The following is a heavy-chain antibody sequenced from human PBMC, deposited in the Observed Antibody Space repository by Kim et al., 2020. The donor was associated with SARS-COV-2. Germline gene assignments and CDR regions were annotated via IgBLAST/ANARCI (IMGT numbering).Heavy chain of an antibody. V-gene: IGHV1-46*01. CDR2: INPSGGST. J-gene: IGHJ5*02. CDR3: ARDGRYFDWLLNNWFDP. Sequence: ASVKVSCKASGYTFTSYYMHWVRQAPGQGLEWMGIINPSGGSTSYAQKFQGRVTMTRDTSTSTVYMELSSLRSEDTAVYYCARDGRYFDWLLNNWFDPWGQGTLVTVSS. CDR1: GYTFTSYY. D-gene: IGHD3-9*01.